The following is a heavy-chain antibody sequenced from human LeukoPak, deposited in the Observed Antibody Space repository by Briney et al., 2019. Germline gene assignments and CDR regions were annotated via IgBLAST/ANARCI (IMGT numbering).Heavy chain of an antibody. CDR2: ISSNSNYT. J-gene: IGHJ4*02. V-gene: IGHV3-21*01. CDR3: ARDQIAVAGTGDY. CDR1: GFTFSSYW. Sequence: GGSLRLSCAASGFTFSSYWMNWVRQAPGKGLEWVSCISSNSNYTYYADSVKGRFTISRDNAKNSLCLQMSSLRAEDTAVYYCARDQIAVAGTGDYWGQGTLVTVSS. D-gene: IGHD6-19*01.